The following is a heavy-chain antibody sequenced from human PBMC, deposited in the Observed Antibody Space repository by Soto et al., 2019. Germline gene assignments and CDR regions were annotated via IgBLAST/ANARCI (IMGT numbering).Heavy chain of an antibody. Sequence: SETLSLTCTVSGGSISSSSYYWGWIRQPPGKGLEWIGSIYYSGSTYYNPSLKSRVTISVDTSKNQFSLKLSSVTAADTAVYYCARRLEATVINHYYYYYYMDVWGKGTTVTVSS. D-gene: IGHD4-4*01. CDR2: IYYSGST. J-gene: IGHJ6*03. CDR3: ARRLEATVINHYYYYYYMDV. V-gene: IGHV4-39*01. CDR1: GGSISSSSYY.